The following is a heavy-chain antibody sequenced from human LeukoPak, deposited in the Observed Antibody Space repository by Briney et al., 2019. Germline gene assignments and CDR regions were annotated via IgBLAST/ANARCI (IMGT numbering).Heavy chain of an antibody. J-gene: IGHJ5*02. CDR3: AKVLAISFSRSSCFDR. V-gene: IGHV3-30*02. CDR2: IRYDGSNK. Sequence: GGSLRLSCAASGFTFSRYGMLWVRQSPGKGLEWVAFIRYDGSNKYYADSVKGRFTISRDNSKNTLFLQMHSLRAEDTAVYYCAKVLAISFSRSSCFDRWGKGTMVTVSS. CDR1: GFTFSRYG. D-gene: IGHD3-3*01.